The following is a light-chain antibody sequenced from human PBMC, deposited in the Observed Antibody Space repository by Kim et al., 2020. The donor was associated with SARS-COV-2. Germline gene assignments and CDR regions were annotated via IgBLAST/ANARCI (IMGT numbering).Light chain of an antibody. V-gene: IGKV3-20*01. J-gene: IGKJ4*01. CDR2: SIS. CDR3: QQYGSYPIT. CDR1: QSVSRY. Sequence: EIVLTQSPGTLSLSPGERATLSCRPSQSVSRYLAWYQQKPGQAPRLLIYSISTRATGIPDRFTGSGSGTDFTLTISRLEPEDFAMYYCQQYGSYPITFGGGTKVDIK.